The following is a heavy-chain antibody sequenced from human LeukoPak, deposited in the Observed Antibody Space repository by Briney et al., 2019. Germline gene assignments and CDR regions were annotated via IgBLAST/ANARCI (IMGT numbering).Heavy chain of an antibody. V-gene: IGHV3-23*01. CDR1: GFTFSSYW. CDR2: ISGSGGST. CDR3: AKGKIAAAGSNWFDP. D-gene: IGHD6-13*01. Sequence: GGSLRLSCAASGFTFSSYWMSWVRQAPGKGLEWVSAISGSGGSTYYADSVKGRFTISRDNSKNTLYLQMNSLRAEDTAVYYCAKGKIAAAGSNWFDPWGQGTLVTVSS. J-gene: IGHJ5*02.